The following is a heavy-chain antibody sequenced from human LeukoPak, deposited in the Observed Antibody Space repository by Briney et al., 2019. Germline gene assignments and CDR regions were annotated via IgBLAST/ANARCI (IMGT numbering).Heavy chain of an antibody. V-gene: IGHV3-48*03. CDR1: GFTFSNYQ. Sequence: GGSLSLSCAASGFTFSNYQMNWVRQAPGKGLEWVSYISSGSGSSIHYADSVKGRFTISRDNSKNSLYLQMNSLRAEDTALYYCAREDDNGDLIDCWGQGTQVTVSS. CDR3: AREDDNGDLIDC. J-gene: IGHJ4*02. CDR2: ISSGSGSSI. D-gene: IGHD4-17*01.